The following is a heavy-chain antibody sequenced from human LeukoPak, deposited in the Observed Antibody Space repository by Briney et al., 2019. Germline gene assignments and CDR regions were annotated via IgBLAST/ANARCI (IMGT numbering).Heavy chain of an antibody. CDR1: GGTFSSYA. D-gene: IGHD2-15*01. CDR2: VIPIFGTA. CDR3: ALTYCSGGSCYPEPFDY. Sequence: SVKVSCKASGGTFSSYAISWVRHDPGQGLEWMRGVIPIFGTANYTQKFKGRVTITTDESTSTAYMELSSLRAEDTAVYYCALTYCSGGSCYPEPFDYWGQGTLVTVSS. J-gene: IGHJ4*02. V-gene: IGHV1-69*05.